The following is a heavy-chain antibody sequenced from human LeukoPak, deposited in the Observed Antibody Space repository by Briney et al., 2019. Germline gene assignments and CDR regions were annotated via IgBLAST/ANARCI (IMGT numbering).Heavy chain of an antibody. D-gene: IGHD1-26*01. CDR1: GFSFSSYS. V-gene: IGHV3-21*01. CDR3: ARDPGDPIVGATNYFDY. J-gene: IGHJ4*02. Sequence: PGGSLRLSCAASGFSFSSYSMTWVRQAPGRGLEWVSSITRRSSYIYYADSVKGRFTISRDNSKNTLYLQMNSLRAEDTAVYYCARDPGDPIVGATNYFDYWGQGTLVTVSS. CDR2: ITRRSSYI.